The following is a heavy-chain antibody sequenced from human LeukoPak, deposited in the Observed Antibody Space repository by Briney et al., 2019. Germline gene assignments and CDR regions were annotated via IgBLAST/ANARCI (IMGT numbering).Heavy chain of an antibody. D-gene: IGHD3-10*01. V-gene: IGHV4-59*13. J-gene: IGHJ4*02. CDR3: ATNSGASSYYFDY. CDR1: GVSISSYY. Sequence: PSETLSLTCTVSGVSISSYYWSWIRQPPGKGLEWIGYIYYSGSTNYNPSLKSRVTISVDTSKNQFSLKLSSVTAADTAVYYCATNSGASSYYFDYWGQGTLVTVSS. CDR2: IYYSGST.